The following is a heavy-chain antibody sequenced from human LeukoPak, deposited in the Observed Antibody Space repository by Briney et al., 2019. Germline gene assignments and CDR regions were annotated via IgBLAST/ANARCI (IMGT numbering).Heavy chain of an antibody. CDR3: ARDYYGPGSYNDY. V-gene: IGHV3-23*01. CDR2: ITGSGGGT. D-gene: IGHD3-10*01. CDR1: GFTFSSYA. J-gene: IGHJ4*02. Sequence: GGSLRLSCAASGFTFSSYAMSWVRQAPEKGLEWVSAITGSGGGTYYADSVKGRFTISRDNSKNTLYLQMNSLRAEDTAVYYCARDYYGPGSYNDYWGQGTLVTVSS.